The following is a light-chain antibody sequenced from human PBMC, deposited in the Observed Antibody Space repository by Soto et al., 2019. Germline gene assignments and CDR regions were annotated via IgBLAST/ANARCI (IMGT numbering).Light chain of an antibody. CDR2: AAS. V-gene: IGKV3-20*01. CDR1: QSISSSY. Sequence: EIVLTQSPGTLSLSPGERATLSCRASQSISSSYLAWYQQKPGQAPRLLIYAASSRATGIPDRFSGSGSGTYFPLTISRLEPEDVAVYYCQQYGSSSYTFGQGTQLEIK. J-gene: IGKJ2*01. CDR3: QQYGSSSYT.